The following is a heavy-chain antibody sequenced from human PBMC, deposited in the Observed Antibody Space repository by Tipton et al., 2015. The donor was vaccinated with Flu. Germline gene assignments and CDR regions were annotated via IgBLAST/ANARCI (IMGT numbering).Heavy chain of an antibody. Sequence: TLSLTCTVSGYSISSGYYWGWTRQPPGKGLEWIGSIYHSGSTYYNPSLNSRVTISVDTSKNQFSLKLSSVTAADTAVYYCARDLGGHSSGWKGPFDYWGQGTLVTVSS. CDR1: GYSISSGYY. D-gene: IGHD6-19*01. CDR2: IYHSGST. V-gene: IGHV4-38-2*02. CDR3: ARDLGGHSSGWKGPFDY. J-gene: IGHJ4*02.